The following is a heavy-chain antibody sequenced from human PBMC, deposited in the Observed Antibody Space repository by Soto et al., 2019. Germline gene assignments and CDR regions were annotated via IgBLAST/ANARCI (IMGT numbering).Heavy chain of an antibody. CDR1: GFTFSSYS. V-gene: IGHV3-48*02. CDR3: TTEVGASGYEFY. J-gene: IGHJ4*02. D-gene: IGHD5-12*01. CDR2: ISSSSNVI. Sequence: EVQLVESGGGLVQPRGSLRLSCVASGFTFSSYSMNWVRPAPGQGLEWVSYISSSSNVIYYADSVKGRFTISRDNAKNSLYLQMNSLRDEDTAVYYCTTEVGASGYEFYWGQGTLVTVSS.